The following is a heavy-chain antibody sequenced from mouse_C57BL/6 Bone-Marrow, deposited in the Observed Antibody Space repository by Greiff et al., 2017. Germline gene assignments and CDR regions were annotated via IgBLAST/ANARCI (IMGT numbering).Heavy chain of an antibody. CDR2: IDPENGDT. Sequence: EVQLQQSGAELVRPGASVKLSCTASGFNIKDDYMHWVKQSPEQGLEWIGWIDPENGDTEYASKFQGKATITADTSANTAYLQLSSLTSEDTAVYYCTTVVADAMDYWGQGTSVTVSS. V-gene: IGHV14-4*01. CDR1: GFNIKDDY. D-gene: IGHD1-1*01. J-gene: IGHJ4*01. CDR3: TTVVADAMDY.